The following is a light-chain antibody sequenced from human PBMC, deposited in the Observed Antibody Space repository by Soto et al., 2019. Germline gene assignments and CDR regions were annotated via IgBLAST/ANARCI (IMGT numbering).Light chain of an antibody. CDR1: QTLRNK. V-gene: IGKV3-15*01. CDR2: GGF. CDR3: QQYNAWPLT. J-gene: IGKJ3*01. Sequence: IVLTQSPGTLSVSPGERVILSCRASQTLRNKVAWYQQKPGQAPRLLIYGGFTRATGIPARFSGSGSGTEFTLTINSLQSEDFAIYYCQQYNAWPLTFGPGTKLDLK.